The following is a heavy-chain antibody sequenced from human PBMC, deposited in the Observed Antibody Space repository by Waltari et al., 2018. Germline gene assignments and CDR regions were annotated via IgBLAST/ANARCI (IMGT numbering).Heavy chain of an antibody. J-gene: IGHJ4*02. Sequence: QLQLQESGSGLVKPSQTLSLTCAVSGGSISRGGYSWSWIRHPPGKGLEWIGYIYHSGSTYYNPSLKSRVTISVDRSKNQFSLKLSSVTAADTAVYYCARAVQYGGYPGIFDYWGQGTLVTVSS. CDR2: IYHSGST. CDR3: ARAVQYGGYPGIFDY. D-gene: IGHD5-12*01. V-gene: IGHV4-30-2*01. CDR1: GGSISRGGYS.